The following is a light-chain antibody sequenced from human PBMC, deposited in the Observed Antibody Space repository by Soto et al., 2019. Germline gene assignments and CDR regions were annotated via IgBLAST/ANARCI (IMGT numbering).Light chain of an antibody. V-gene: IGLV2-23*02. CDR3: CSYASDNTLI. Sequence: QSALTQPASVSGSPGQSITISCTGTSTDVGNYNLVSWYQQHPGKAPKLFIYEVFKRPSGVSDRFSGSKSGNTASLTISGLQAEDEADYYCCSYASDNTLIFGGGTKLTVL. CDR1: STDVGNYNL. J-gene: IGLJ2*01. CDR2: EVF.